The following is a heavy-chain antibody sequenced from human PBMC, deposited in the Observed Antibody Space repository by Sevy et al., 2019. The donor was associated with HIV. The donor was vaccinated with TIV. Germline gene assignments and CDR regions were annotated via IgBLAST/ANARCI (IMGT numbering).Heavy chain of an antibody. CDR1: GFTFGDYA. V-gene: IGHV3-49*03. D-gene: IGHD2-2*01. CDR2: IRSKAYGGTT. J-gene: IGHJ6*02. Sequence: GGSLRLSCTASGFTFGDYAMSWFRQAPGKGLEWVGFIRSKAYGGTTEYAACVKGRFTISRDDSKSIAYLQMNSLKTEDTAVYYCTRSLGYDLTYYDGMDGWGQGTTVTVSS. CDR3: TRSLGYDLTYYDGMDG.